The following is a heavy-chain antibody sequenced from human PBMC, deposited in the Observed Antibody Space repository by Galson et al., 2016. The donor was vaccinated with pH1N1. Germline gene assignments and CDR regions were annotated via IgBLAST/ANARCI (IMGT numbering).Heavy chain of an antibody. CDR3: ARGLAVAGTFYFDS. D-gene: IGHD6-19*01. J-gene: IGHJ4*02. V-gene: IGHV4-61*09. CDR2: IYTSGST. CDR1: GGSIRSGSYY. Sequence: TVSGGSIRSGSYYWTWIRQPAAKGLEWIGYIYTSGSTSYNPSLKSRVTMSLDTSKNQFSLKLTSVTAAATAVYYCARGLAVAGTFYFDSWGQGTLVTVSS.